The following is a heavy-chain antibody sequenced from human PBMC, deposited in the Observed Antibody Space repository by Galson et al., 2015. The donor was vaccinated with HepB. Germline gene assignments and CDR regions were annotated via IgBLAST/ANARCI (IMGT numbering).Heavy chain of an antibody. V-gene: IGHV1-8*01. D-gene: IGHD3-22*01. CDR2: MNPNSGNT. CDR3: ARGYDSSGYFFREGDY. Sequence: SVKVSCKASGYTFTSYDINWVRQATGQGLEWMGWMNPNSGNTGYAQKFQGRVTMTRNTSISTAYMELSSLRSEDTAVYYCARGYDSSGYFFREGDYWGQGTLVTVSS. J-gene: IGHJ4*02. CDR1: GYTFTSYD.